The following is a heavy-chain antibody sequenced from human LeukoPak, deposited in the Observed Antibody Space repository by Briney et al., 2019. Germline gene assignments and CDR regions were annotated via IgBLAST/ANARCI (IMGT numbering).Heavy chain of an antibody. Sequence: PGGSLRLSCAASGFTFSSYAMSWVRQAPGKGLEWVSAISGSGGSTYYADSVKSRFTISRDNSKNTLYLQMNSLRAEDTAVYYCAKDGRVNWGSVSRFDPWGQGTLVTVSS. CDR3: AKDGRVNWGSVSRFDP. CDR2: ISGSGGST. D-gene: IGHD7-27*01. V-gene: IGHV3-23*01. J-gene: IGHJ5*02. CDR1: GFTFSSYA.